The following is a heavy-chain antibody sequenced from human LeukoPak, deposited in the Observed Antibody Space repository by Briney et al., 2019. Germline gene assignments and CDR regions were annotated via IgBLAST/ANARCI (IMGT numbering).Heavy chain of an antibody. J-gene: IGHJ5*01. CDR2: IYYSGNS. D-gene: IGHD5-18*01. V-gene: IGHV4-59*01. CDR1: GGSISNYY. Sequence: SETLSLTCTVPGGSISNYYWSWIRQPPGKGLQWIGYIYYSGNSNYNPSLKSRVTISIDTAKNQFSLKLTSVTAADTAVYYCAGDSYGTDSWGQGTLVTVSS. CDR3: AGDSYGTDS.